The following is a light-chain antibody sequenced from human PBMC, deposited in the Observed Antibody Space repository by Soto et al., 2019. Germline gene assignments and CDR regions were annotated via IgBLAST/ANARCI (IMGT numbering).Light chain of an antibody. CDR1: SSDVGGYNY. J-gene: IGLJ1*01. CDR2: DVS. Sequence: ALTQPASVSGSPGQSITISCTGTSSDVGGYNYVSWYQQHPGKAPKLMIYDVSNRPSGVSNRFSGSKSGNTASLTISGLQAEDEADYYCSSYTSSRGYVFGTGTKVTVL. CDR3: SSYTSSRGYV. V-gene: IGLV2-14*01.